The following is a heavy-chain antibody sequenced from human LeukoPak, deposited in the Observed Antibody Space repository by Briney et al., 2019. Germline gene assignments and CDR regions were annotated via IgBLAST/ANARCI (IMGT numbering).Heavy chain of an antibody. CDR2: INPNTGAT. Sequence: GASVKVSCKASGYTFTGYYMLWVRQAPGQGLEWMGWINPNTGATKYAQNFQGRVTLTRDTSIRTTFMELSSLRSDDTAFYYCARDERFCNGDNHYPDLGYWGQGTLVTVSS. CDR1: GYTFTGYY. J-gene: IGHJ4*02. D-gene: IGHD2-15*01. V-gene: IGHV1-2*02. CDR3: ARDERFCNGDNHYPDLGY.